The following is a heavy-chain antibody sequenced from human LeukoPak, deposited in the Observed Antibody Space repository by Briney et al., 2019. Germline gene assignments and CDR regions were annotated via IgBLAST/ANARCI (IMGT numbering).Heavy chain of an antibody. J-gene: IGHJ4*02. D-gene: IGHD1-1*01. CDR1: GFTFSNYA. Sequence: PGGSLRLSCTASGFTFSNYAMSWVRQAPGKGLEWVANIKEDGSDKYYVDSVKGRFTISRDNAKNSLYLQMNSLRAEDTAVYYCARGTTLGDWGPGTVITVSS. CDR2: IKEDGSDK. CDR3: ARGTTLGD. V-gene: IGHV3-7*01.